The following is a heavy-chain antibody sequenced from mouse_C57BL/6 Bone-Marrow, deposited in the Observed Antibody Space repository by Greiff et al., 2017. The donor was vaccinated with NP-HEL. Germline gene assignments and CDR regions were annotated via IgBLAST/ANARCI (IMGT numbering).Heavy chain of an antibody. D-gene: IGHD1-1*01. V-gene: IGHV5-17*01. CDR2: ISSGSSTI. Sequence: EVKVVESGGGLVKPGGSLKLSCAASGFTFSDYGMHWVRQAPEKGLEWVAYISSGSSTIYYADTVKGRFTISRDNAKNTLFLQMTSLRSEDTAMYYCAKFITTWYFDVWGTGTTVTVSS. CDR1: GFTFSDYG. CDR3: AKFITTWYFDV. J-gene: IGHJ1*03.